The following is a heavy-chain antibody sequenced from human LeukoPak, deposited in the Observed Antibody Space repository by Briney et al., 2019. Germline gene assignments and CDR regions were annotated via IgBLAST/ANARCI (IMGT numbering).Heavy chain of an antibody. J-gene: IGHJ4*02. Sequence: GGSLRLSCAASGFTFSSYAMNWVRQAPGKGLEWVSAISGSGGSTYYADSVKGRFTISRDNSKNTLYLQMNSLRAEDTAVYYCATESETGLGYYDSSGYYFDYWGQGTLVTVSS. CDR1: GFTFSSYA. CDR2: ISGSGGST. CDR3: ATESETGLGYYDSSGYYFDY. V-gene: IGHV3-23*01. D-gene: IGHD3-22*01.